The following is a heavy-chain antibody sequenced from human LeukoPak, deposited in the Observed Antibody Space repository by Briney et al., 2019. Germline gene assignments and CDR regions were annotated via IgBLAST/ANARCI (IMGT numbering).Heavy chain of an antibody. CDR1: GGSISSGGYY. CDR3: ARGRWEYYDFWSGYRT. CDR2: IYYSGST. D-gene: IGHD3-3*01. J-gene: IGHJ5*02. Sequence: PSQTLSLTCTVSGGSISSGGYYWSWIRQHPGKGLEWIGYIYYSGSTYYNPSLKSRVTISVDTSKNQFSLKLSSVTAADTAVYYCARGRWEYYDFWSGYRTWGQGTLVTVSS. V-gene: IGHV4-31*03.